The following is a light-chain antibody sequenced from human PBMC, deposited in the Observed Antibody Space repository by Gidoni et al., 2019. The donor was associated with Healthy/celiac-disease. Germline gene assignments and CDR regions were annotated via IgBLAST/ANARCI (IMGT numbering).Light chain of an antibody. CDR3: QSYDSSLSGVV. CDR2: GNN. Sequence: QSVLPQPPSVSGAPGQRVTIACTGSSSNIGSGYDVHWSQHLPGTAPKLLIYGNNNRPSGVPDRFSGSKSGTSASLAITGLQAEDEGDFYCQSYDSSLSGVVFGGGTKLTV. J-gene: IGLJ2*01. V-gene: IGLV1-40*01. CDR1: SSNIGSGYD.